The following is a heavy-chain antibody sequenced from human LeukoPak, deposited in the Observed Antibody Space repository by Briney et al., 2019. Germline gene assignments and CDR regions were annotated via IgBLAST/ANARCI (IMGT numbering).Heavy chain of an antibody. J-gene: IGHJ4*02. CDR1: GGSVTNIDSY. CDR3: VRRGYTLVPL. D-gene: IGHD2-8*02. Sequence: PSETLSLTCTVSGGSVTNIDSYWVWVRPAPGKGLEWVGSIYHGGATYYNPALRSRLAISADASKNQFSVKLTSVTAADTAVYYCVRRGYTLVPLWGQGTLVTVSS. CDR2: IYHGGAT. V-gene: IGHV4-39*01.